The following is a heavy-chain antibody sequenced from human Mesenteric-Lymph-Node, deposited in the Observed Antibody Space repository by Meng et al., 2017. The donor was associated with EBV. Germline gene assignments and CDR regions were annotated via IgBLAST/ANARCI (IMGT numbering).Heavy chain of an antibody. CDR3: ARVVYREFDP. CDR2: INPSSGGT. J-gene: IGHJ5*02. D-gene: IGHD5/OR15-5a*01. Sequence: QVQLVQSGPEVRKPGASGRVSCKASGYPFTTNYIHWVRQAPGQGPEWMGLINPSSGGTNYARKFQGRVTMTRDTSTSTVYMELSSLRSDDTAAYYCARVVYREFDPWGQGTLVTVSS. V-gene: IGHV1-46*01. CDR1: GYPFTTNY.